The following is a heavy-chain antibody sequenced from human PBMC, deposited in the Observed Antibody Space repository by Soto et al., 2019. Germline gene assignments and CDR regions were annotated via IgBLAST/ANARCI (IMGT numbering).Heavy chain of an antibody. Sequence: ASVKVSCKASGYTFTRYTMNWVRQAPGQRLEWMGWINPDNGNTKSSQKFQDRVIITRDASASTAYMDLSSLRSEDTAVYYCARGIATGQLDPWGQGTLVTVSS. CDR2: INPDNGNT. J-gene: IGHJ5*02. D-gene: IGHD2-15*01. CDR3: ARGIATGQLDP. CDR1: GYTFTRYT. V-gene: IGHV1-3*01.